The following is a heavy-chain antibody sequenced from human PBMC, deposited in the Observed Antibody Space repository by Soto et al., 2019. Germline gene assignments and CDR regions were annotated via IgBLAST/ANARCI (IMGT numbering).Heavy chain of an antibody. J-gene: IGHJ4*02. CDR1: GFTFSNAW. V-gene: IGHV3-15*07. CDR2: IKSKTDGGTT. D-gene: IGHD6-19*01. CDR3: TTDHRYSGHDWSLAVAGLVC. Sequence: PGGSLRLSCAASGFTFSNAWMNWVRQAPGKGLEWVGRIKSKTDGGTTDYAAPVKGRFTISRDDSKNTLYLQMNSLKTEDTAVYYCTTDHRYSGHDWSLAVAGLVCWGQGTLVTVSS.